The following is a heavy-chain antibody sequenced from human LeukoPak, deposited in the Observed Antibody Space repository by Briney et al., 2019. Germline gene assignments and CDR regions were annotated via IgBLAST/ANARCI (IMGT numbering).Heavy chain of an antibody. Sequence: GESLKISCNSSGYSFTSYWIGWVRQMPGKGLEWMGIIYPGDSETRYSPSFQGQVTISADKSISTAYLQWSSLKASDTAMYYCARHRTPMVRGVSRGPYWFDPWGQGTLVTVSS. D-gene: IGHD3-10*01. V-gene: IGHV5-51*01. J-gene: IGHJ5*02. CDR3: ARHRTPMVRGVSRGPYWFDP. CDR1: GYSFTSYW. CDR2: IYPGDSET.